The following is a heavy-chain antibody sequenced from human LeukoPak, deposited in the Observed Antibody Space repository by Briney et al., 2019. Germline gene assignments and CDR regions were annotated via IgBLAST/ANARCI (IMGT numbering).Heavy chain of an antibody. CDR2: IYYSGST. Sequence: SETLSLTCTVSGGSISSSSYYWGWIRQPPGKGLEWIGSIYYSGSTYYNPSLKSRVTISVDTSKNQFSLKLSSVTAADTAVYHCARHPLAAAGFDYWGQGTLVTVSS. D-gene: IGHD6-13*01. V-gene: IGHV4-39*01. CDR3: ARHPLAAAGFDY. J-gene: IGHJ4*02. CDR1: GGSISSSSYY.